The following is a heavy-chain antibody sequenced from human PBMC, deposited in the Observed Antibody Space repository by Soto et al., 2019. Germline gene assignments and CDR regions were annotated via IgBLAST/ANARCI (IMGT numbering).Heavy chain of an antibody. CDR2: FYWDDDK. CDR3: AHTWGLPFDY. Sequence: QITLKESGPTLVKPTQTLTLTCTYSGFPLRTTGVGVGWIRQPPGKALERLGIFYWDDDKRYSPSLKNSLTLTNDISKSQVVLTLTNMDPVDTATYYCAHTWGLPFDYWGQGTLVIVSS. CDR1: GFPLRTTGVG. D-gene: IGHD3-16*01. V-gene: IGHV2-5*02. J-gene: IGHJ4*02.